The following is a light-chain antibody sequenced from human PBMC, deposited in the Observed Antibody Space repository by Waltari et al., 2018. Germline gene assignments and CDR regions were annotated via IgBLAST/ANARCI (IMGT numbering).Light chain of an antibody. CDR2: KGS. V-gene: IGLV8-61*01. J-gene: IGLJ3*02. CDR1: SGSVSTTYY. Sequence: QTVVTQEPSLSVSPGGTVTLTCALTSGSVSTTYYVTWYQQTPGQPPRTLVYKGSSRSSGVPDRFSGSVLGNTAALTISGAQADDESNYYCSLYMGSGIWVFGGGTKLTVL. CDR3: SLYMGSGIWV.